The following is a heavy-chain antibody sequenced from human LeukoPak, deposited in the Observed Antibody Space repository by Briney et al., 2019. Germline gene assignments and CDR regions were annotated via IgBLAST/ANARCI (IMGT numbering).Heavy chain of an antibody. J-gene: IGHJ3*02. D-gene: IGHD2-2*01. CDR1: GGTFSSYA. V-gene: IGHV1-69*06. CDR3: ASSLEDLVVVHAARDDAFDI. CDR2: IIPIFGTA. Sequence: ASVNVSCKASGGTFSSYAISGVGQAPGQGLDGMGGIIPIFGTANYAQKFQGRVTITADKSTSPDYMELSRLSSEETAVSYCASSLEDLVVVHAARDDAFDIWGPGTMVTVCS.